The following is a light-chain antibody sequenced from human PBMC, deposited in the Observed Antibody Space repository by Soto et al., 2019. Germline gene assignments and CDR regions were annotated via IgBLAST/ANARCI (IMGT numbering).Light chain of an antibody. V-gene: IGKV1-17*01. Sequence: DIRMTQSPSSLSASVGDRVTITCRASQDIRNDLGWYQQKPGRAPRRLIYAASNLQSGVPSRLSGSGSGTEFTLTINSLQPEDFATYYCLEHSLYPLLTFGGGTKVDNK. J-gene: IGKJ4*01. CDR1: QDIRND. CDR2: AAS. CDR3: LEHSLYPLLT.